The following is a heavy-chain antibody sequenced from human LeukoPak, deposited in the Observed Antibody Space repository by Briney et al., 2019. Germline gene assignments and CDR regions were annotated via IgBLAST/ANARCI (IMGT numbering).Heavy chain of an antibody. CDR2: IYWDDDK. CDR1: GFSLSTSGVG. Sequence: SGPTLVNPTQTLTLTCTFSGFSLSTSGVGVGWIRQPPGKALEWLALIYWDDDKRYSPSLKSRLTITKDTSKNQVVLTMTNMDPVDTATYYCGHSELAKNIAAAGDRPYYFDYWGQGTLVTVSS. J-gene: IGHJ4*02. V-gene: IGHV2-5*02. CDR3: GHSELAKNIAAAGDRPYYFDY. D-gene: IGHD6-13*01.